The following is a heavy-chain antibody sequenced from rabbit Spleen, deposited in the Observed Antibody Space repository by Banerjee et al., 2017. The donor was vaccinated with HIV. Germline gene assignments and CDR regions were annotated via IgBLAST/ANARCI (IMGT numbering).Heavy chain of an antibody. CDR2: INTGSSGTT. V-gene: IGHV1S45*01. CDR3: ARGKTMTTFNL. D-gene: IGHD2-1*01. J-gene: IGHJ4*01. CDR1: GFSFSSSYW. Sequence: QEQLVESGGGLVQPEGSLTLTCTASGFSFSSSYWICWVRQAPGKGLEWIACINTGSSGTTYYASWAKGRFTISKASSTTVTLQMTSLTAADTATYFCARGKTMTTFNLWGQGTLVTVS.